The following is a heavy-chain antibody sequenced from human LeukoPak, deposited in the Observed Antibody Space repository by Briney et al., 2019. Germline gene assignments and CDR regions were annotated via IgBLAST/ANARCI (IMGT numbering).Heavy chain of an antibody. D-gene: IGHD3-10*01. Sequence: SETLSLTCTVSGGSISTSYWGWIRQSPGKGLEWIGVVNYSGTTYYNPSFKSRVSISIDRSRTQLSLKLSSVTAADTAFYYCSRYDSDTGDFDPWGQGTLVTIFS. CDR3: SRYDSDTGDFDP. V-gene: IGHV4-59*12. J-gene: IGHJ5*02. CDR2: VNYSGTT. CDR1: GGSISTSY.